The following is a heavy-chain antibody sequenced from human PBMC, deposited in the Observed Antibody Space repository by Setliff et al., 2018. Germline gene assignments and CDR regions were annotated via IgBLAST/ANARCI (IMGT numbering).Heavy chain of an antibody. CDR1: GYTFRNYA. J-gene: IGHJ6*03. CDR2: IIPIFGKS. V-gene: IGHV1-69*05. CDR3: ARVVGARVPATTNIAYYYYYMDV. D-gene: IGHD6-25*01. Sequence: GASVKVSCKASGYTFRNYAFAWVRQAPGQGLEWMGGIIPIFGKSKSSERFQGRLTFTRDTSASTAYMELSSLRSEDTAIYYCARVVGARVPATTNIAYYYYYMDVWGKGTTVTVSS.